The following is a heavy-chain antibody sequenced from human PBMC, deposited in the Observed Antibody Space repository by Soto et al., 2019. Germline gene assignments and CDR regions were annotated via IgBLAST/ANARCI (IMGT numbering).Heavy chain of an antibody. J-gene: IGHJ6*02. Sequence: SETLSLTCTVSAGSISSGRYYWNWIRQHPGKGLEWIGYIHYSGSTYYNPSLKSRVTIAVDTSKNRCSLKLTSVTAADTAVYYCARAATTYCGGECYWPMDVWRQGTTVTVSS. CDR3: ARAATTYCGGECYWPMDV. CDR1: AGSISSGRYY. D-gene: IGHD2-21*01. CDR2: IHYSGST. V-gene: IGHV4-31*03.